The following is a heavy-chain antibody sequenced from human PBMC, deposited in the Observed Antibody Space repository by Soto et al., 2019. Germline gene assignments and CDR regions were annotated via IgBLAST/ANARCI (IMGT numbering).Heavy chain of an antibody. D-gene: IGHD1-26*01. Sequence: SETLSLTCTVSGGSISSYYWSWIRQPPGKGLEWIGYIYYSGTTNYNPPLKSRVTISVDTSKNQFSLKLSSVTAADTAVYYCARSLYSGSYTNWFDPWGQGTLVTVSS. CDR3: ARSLYSGSYTNWFDP. V-gene: IGHV4-59*01. CDR2: IYYSGTT. CDR1: GGSISSYY. J-gene: IGHJ5*02.